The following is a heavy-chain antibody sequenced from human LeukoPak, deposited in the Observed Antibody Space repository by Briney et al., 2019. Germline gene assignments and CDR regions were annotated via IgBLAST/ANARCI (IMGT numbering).Heavy chain of an antibody. CDR1: GYSFITYW. Sequence: GESLKISCKASGYSFITYWIGWVRQMPGNGREWMGTIYPGDSNTRNSQSFQGQVTISADKSINTASLHWSSLKASDTAMYYCARIHPLAAAGNWYFDLWGRGTLVNVSS. CDR3: ARIHPLAAAGNWYFDL. CDR2: IYPGDSNT. D-gene: IGHD6-13*01. V-gene: IGHV5-51*01. J-gene: IGHJ2*01.